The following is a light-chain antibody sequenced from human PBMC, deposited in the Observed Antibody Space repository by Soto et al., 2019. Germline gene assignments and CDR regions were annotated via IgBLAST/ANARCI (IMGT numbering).Light chain of an antibody. CDR3: CSFECRGTI. CDR2: EGS. CDR1: SSDIGSYNL. Sequence: QSALTQPASVSGSPGQSITISCNGTSSDIGSYNLVSWFQQHLGKVPKLMIYEGSKRPSGVSNRFSGSKSGNTASLTIYGLPSEDEADYYCCSFECRGTIFGGGTKLTVL. J-gene: IGLJ2*01. V-gene: IGLV2-23*01.